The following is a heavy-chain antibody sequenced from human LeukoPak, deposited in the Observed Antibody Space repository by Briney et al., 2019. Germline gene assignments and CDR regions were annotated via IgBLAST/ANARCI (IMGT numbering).Heavy chain of an antibody. Sequence: GGSLRLSCAASGFIFDDYAMHWVRQAPGTGLEWVSSISWSSGSIAYADSVKGRFTISRDNAKNSLYLQMNSLRAEDTALYYCAKEAGHWSAAFYGMDVWGQGTTVTVSS. J-gene: IGHJ6*02. CDR1: GFIFDDYA. V-gene: IGHV3-9*01. D-gene: IGHD3-3*01. CDR3: AKEAGHWSAAFYGMDV. CDR2: ISWSSGSI.